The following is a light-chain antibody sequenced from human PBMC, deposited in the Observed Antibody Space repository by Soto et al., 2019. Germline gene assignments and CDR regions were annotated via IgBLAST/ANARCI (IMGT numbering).Light chain of an antibody. Sequence: QTVVTQEPSFSVSHGRTVTLTCGLSSGSVSTNNYPAWYQQTPGQAPRTLIYATNSRSSGVPGRFSGSILGNKAALTITGALADDESDYYCLLYVGSGIWVFGGGTKLTVL. V-gene: IGLV8-61*01. CDR2: ATN. J-gene: IGLJ3*02. CDR3: LLYVGSGIWV. CDR1: SGSVSTNNY.